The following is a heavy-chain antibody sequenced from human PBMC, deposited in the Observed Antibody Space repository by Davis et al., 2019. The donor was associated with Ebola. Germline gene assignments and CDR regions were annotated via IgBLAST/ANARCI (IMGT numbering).Heavy chain of an antibody. V-gene: IGHV3-21*01. CDR1: GFTFSSYS. J-gene: IGHJ6*03. D-gene: IGHD6-13*01. Sequence: GESLKISCAASGFTFSSYSMNWVRQDPGKGREWGSSISSSSSYIYYADSVKGRFTISRDNAKNSLYLQMNSLRAEDTAVYYCARLLWEQQLEDYYYYYYYMDVWGKGTTVTVSS. CDR2: ISSSSSYI. CDR3: ARLLWEQQLEDYYYYYYYMDV.